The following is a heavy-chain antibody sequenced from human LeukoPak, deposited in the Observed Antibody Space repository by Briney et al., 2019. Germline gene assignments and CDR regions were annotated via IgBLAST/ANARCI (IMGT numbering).Heavy chain of an antibody. D-gene: IGHD5-18*01. J-gene: IGHJ4*02. CDR1: GFTFSSHA. CDR3: AKEQSRIQLWLQDFDY. Sequence: GGSLRLSCAASGFTFSSHAMSWVRQAPGKGLEWVSAISGSGGSTYYADSVKGRFTISRDNSKNTLYLQMNSLRAEDTAVYYCAKEQSRIQLWLQDFDYWGQGTLVTVSS. CDR2: ISGSGGST. V-gene: IGHV3-23*01.